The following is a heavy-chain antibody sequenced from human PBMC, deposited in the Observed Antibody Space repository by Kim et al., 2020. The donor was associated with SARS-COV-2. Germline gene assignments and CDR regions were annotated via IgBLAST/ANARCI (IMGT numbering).Heavy chain of an antibody. CDR2: IRSKAYGGTT. J-gene: IGHJ6*02. CDR3: TRDLEWLRRGYYYGMDV. Sequence: GGSLRLSCTASGFTFGDYAMSWFRQAPGKGLEWVGFIRSKAYGGTTEYAASVKGRFTISRDDSKSIAYLQMNSLKTEDTAVYYCTRDLEWLRRGYYYGMDVWGQGTTVTVSS. CDR1: GFTFGDYA. V-gene: IGHV3-49*03. D-gene: IGHD5-12*01.